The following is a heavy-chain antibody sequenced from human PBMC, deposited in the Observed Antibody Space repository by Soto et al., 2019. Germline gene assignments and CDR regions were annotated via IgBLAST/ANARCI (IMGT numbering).Heavy chain of an antibody. D-gene: IGHD1-26*01. CDR3: AKSGSHSYFDY. Sequence: QPGGSLRLSCAASGFTFSSYAVNWVRQAPGKGLEWVSAITPSGGDTYYADSVKGRFTISRDNSRNTLYLQMNSLRAEDTAEYYCAKSGSHSYFDYWGQGTLVTVS. CDR2: ITPSGGDT. V-gene: IGHV3-23*01. CDR1: GFTFSSYA. J-gene: IGHJ4*02.